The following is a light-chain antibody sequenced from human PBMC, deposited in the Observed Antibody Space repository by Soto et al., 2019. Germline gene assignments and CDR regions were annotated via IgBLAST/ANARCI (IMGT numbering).Light chain of an antibody. V-gene: IGKV3-15*01. J-gene: IGKJ1*01. CDR3: QQYNNWPPWT. CDR1: QSVSSN. CDR2: GAS. Sequence: EIVMTQSPATLSVSPGERATLSCRASQSVSSNLAWYQQKPGQAPRLLIYGASTRATDIPARFSGSGSGTEFTLTISSLQSEDFAVYHCQQYNNWPPWTFGQGTEVEI.